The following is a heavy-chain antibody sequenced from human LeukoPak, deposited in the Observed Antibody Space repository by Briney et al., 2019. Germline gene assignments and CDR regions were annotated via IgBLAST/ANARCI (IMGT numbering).Heavy chain of an antibody. J-gene: IGHJ4*02. CDR1: GFTFSSYW. CDR3: ARRSGVAVAGAFDY. Sequence: GGSLRLSCAASGFTFSSYWMSWVRQAPGKGLEWVANIKQDGSEKYYVDSVKGRFTISRDNAKNSLYLQMNSLRAEDTAVYFCARRSGVAVAGAFDYWGQGTLVTVSS. CDR2: IKQDGSEK. D-gene: IGHD6-19*01. V-gene: IGHV3-7*03.